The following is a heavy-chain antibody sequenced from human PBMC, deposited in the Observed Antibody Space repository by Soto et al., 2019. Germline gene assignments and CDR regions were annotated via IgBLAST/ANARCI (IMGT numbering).Heavy chain of an antibody. Sequence: EGQLLESGGGLVQPGGSLRLSCVASGFTFSSYAMIWVRQAPGKGLQWVSTIRGSGAYTYYADSLKGRFTIFRDNFKNTLYLQMDSLKAEDTAVYFCAKDYGDYDAFDIWGQGTMVTVSS. CDR3: AKDYGDYDAFDI. D-gene: IGHD4-17*01. CDR1: GFTFSSYA. CDR2: IRGSGAYT. V-gene: IGHV3-23*01. J-gene: IGHJ3*02.